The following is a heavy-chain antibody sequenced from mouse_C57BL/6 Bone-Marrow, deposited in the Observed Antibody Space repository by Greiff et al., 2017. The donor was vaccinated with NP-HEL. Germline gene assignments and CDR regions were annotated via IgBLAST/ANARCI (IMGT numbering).Heavy chain of an antibody. V-gene: IGHV1-55*01. CDR3: AREGLYYYGSSWYFDV. J-gene: IGHJ1*03. D-gene: IGHD1-1*01. CDR2: IYPGSGST. CDR1: GYTFTSYW. Sequence: QVQLKQPGAELVKPGASVKMSCKASGYTFTSYWITWVKQRPGQGLEWIGDIYPGSGSTNYNEKFKSKATLTVDTSSSTAYMQLSSLTSEDSAVYYCAREGLYYYGSSWYFDVWGTGTTVTLSS.